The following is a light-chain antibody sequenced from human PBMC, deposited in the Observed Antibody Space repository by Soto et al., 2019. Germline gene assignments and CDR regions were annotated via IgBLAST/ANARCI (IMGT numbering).Light chain of an antibody. CDR3: CSYAISSPFV. V-gene: IGLV2-23*02. CDR2: EVT. Sequence: QSALTQPASVSGSPGQSINISCTGTSSDVGSYNLVSWYQQHPGKAPKLMIYEVTKRPSGISNRFSGSKSGNTASLTISGLQAEDDADYYCCSYAISSPFVFGTGTKVTVL. CDR1: SSDVGSYNL. J-gene: IGLJ1*01.